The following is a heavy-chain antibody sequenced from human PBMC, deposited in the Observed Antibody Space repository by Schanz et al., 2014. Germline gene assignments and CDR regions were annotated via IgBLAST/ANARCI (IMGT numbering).Heavy chain of an antibody. J-gene: IGHJ4*02. CDR2: ISYDGSNK. Sequence: QVQLVESGGGVVQPGRSLRLSCAVSGFTFSSYGMHWVRQAPGKGLEWVALISYDGSNKHYADSVKGRFTISRDNSKKTLYVQINSLRAEDTAVYYCARDRPSGYALDFWGQGTLVTVSS. D-gene: IGHD5-12*01. V-gene: IGHV3-30*03. CDR1: GFTFSSYG. CDR3: ARDRPSGYALDF.